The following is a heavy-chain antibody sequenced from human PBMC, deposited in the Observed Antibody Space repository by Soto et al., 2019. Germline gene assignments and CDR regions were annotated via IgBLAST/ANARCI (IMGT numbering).Heavy chain of an antibody. D-gene: IGHD5-12*01. Sequence: SETLSLTCAVYGGSFSGYYWSWIRQPPGKGLEWIGEINHSGSTNYNPSLKSRVNISVDTSKNQFSLKMSSVTAADTAVYYCARVLPSTDIVATDKKLGYYYYMDVWGKGTTVTVSS. V-gene: IGHV4-34*01. CDR3: ARVLPSTDIVATDKKLGYYYYMDV. CDR1: GGSFSGYY. J-gene: IGHJ6*03. CDR2: INHSGST.